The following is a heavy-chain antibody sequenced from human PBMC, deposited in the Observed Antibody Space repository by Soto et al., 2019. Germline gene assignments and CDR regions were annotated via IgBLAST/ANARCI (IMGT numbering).Heavy chain of an antibody. J-gene: IGHJ3*02. V-gene: IGHV1-3*01. Sequence: QVQLVQSGAEVKKPGASVKVSCKASGYTFTSYTMHWVCQAPGQRLEWMGWINAGNGNTKYSQKFQGRVTITRDTSASTAYMELSSLRSEDTAVYYCARGLTMVRGVILDAFDIWGQGTMVTVSS. D-gene: IGHD3-10*01. CDR2: INAGNGNT. CDR3: ARGLTMVRGVILDAFDI. CDR1: GYTFTSYT.